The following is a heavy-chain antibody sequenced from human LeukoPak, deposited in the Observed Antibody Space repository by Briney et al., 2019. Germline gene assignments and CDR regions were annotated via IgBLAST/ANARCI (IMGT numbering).Heavy chain of an antibody. Sequence: SETLSLTCTVSGGSISSYYWSWIRQPPGKGLEWIGYIYNSGSTNYNPALKSRVTISVDTSKNQFSLKLSSVTAADTAVYYCARGVTTVTTFKRSYWYFDLWGRGTLVTVSS. CDR2: IYNSGST. V-gene: IGHV4-59*01. CDR1: GGSISSYY. D-gene: IGHD4-17*01. CDR3: ARGVTTVTTFKRSYWYFDL. J-gene: IGHJ2*01.